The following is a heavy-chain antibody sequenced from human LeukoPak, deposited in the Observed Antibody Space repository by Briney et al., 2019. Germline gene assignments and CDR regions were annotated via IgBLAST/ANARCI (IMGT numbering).Heavy chain of an antibody. CDR1: GFAFNFYA. J-gene: IGHJ3*02. D-gene: IGHD3-3*01. CDR2: ISSSSSYI. CDR3: ARDDVRYYDFWSGLDAFDI. V-gene: IGHV3-21*01. Sequence: GGSLRLSCAASGFAFNFYAMNWVRQAPGKGLEWVSSISSSSSYIYYADSVKGRFTISRDNAKNSLYLQMNSLRAEDTAVYYCARDDVRYYDFWSGLDAFDIWGQGTMVTVSS.